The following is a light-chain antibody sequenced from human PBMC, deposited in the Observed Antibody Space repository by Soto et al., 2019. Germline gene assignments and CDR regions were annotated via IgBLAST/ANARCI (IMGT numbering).Light chain of an antibody. J-gene: IGKJ5*01. Sequence: EVVLTQSPGTLSLSPGERVTLSCRASQSVASSYLAWYQQKPGRAPRLLFYSASSRATGIPDRFSGSGSGTTFSLTISRLEPEDFAVYYCQRYGRSPPITFGQGTRLEIK. V-gene: IGKV3-20*01. CDR2: SAS. CDR1: QSVASSY. CDR3: QRYGRSPPIT.